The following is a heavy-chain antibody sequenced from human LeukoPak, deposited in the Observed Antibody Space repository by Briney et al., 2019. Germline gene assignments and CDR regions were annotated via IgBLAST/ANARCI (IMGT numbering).Heavy chain of an antibody. Sequence: GRSLRLSCAASGFTFNSHAMHWVRQAPGKGLEWVAVISSDGSNKYYADSVKGRFTISRDNSKNTLYLQMNSLRAEDTAVYYCARVSRGNYYFDYWGPGTLVTVSS. CDR1: GFTFNSHA. V-gene: IGHV3-30-3*01. CDR2: ISSDGSNK. J-gene: IGHJ4*02. CDR3: ARVSRGNYYFDY.